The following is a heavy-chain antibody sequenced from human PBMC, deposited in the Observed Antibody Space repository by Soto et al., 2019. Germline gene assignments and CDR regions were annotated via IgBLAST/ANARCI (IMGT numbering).Heavy chain of an antibody. CDR2: ISGSGGST. J-gene: IGHJ6*03. CDR3: AKDLLGSYEGPYYYYMDV. V-gene: IGHV3-23*01. D-gene: IGHD1-26*01. CDR1: GFTFSSYA. Sequence: GGSLRLSCAASGFTFSSYAMSWVRQAPGKGLEWVSAISGSGGSTYYADSVKGRFTISRDNSKNTLYLQMNSLRAEDTAVYYCAKDLLGSYEGPYYYYMDVWGKGTTVTVSS.